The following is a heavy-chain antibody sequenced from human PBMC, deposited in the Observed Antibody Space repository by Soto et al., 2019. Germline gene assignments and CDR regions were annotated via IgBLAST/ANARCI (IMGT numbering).Heavy chain of an antibody. J-gene: IGHJ4*02. CDR1: GFTFTNYA. CDR3: AKVGGTTLANYFDS. CDR2: INGGGGST. D-gene: IGHD1-1*01. V-gene: IGHV3-23*01. Sequence: WGSLRLSCAASGFTFTNYAMNWVRQAPGKGLEWVSAINGGGGSTYYADSVKGRFTISRDNSKNTLYLRMNSLTAEDTAVYFCAKVGGTTLANYFDSWGQGKLVTVSS.